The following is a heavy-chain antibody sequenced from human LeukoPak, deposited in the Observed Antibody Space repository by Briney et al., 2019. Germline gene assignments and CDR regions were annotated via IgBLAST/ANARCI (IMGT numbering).Heavy chain of an antibody. CDR1: GGSIIGSY. CDR2: IYNTVDV. D-gene: IGHD3-22*01. Sequence: SETLSLTCTVSGGSIIGSYWTWIRQSPGGGLEYIGYIYNTVDVNYSPSLKSRDTISIDMSRSQFSLRLKSVTAADTAIYYCARSRNYDSTGYNPTYYFDSWGQGALVTVSS. J-gene: IGHJ4*02. CDR3: ARSRNYDSTGYNPTYYFDS. V-gene: IGHV4-59*01.